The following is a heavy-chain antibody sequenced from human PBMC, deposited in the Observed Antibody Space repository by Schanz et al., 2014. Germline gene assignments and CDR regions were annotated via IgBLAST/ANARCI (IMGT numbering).Heavy chain of an antibody. V-gene: IGHV1-69*02. J-gene: IGHJ5*02. CDR3: ARASRDPVRGLNWFDP. D-gene: IGHD3-10*01. CDR2: IIPILGVT. CDR1: GGTFSSYT. Sequence: QVQLVQSGAEVKKPGSSVKVSCKASGGTFSSYTINWVRQAPGQGLEWMGRIIPILGVTNYAQKVEGRVTITADKSTSTAYMELRSLRSDDTAVYYCARASRDPVRGLNWFDPWGQGTLVTVSS.